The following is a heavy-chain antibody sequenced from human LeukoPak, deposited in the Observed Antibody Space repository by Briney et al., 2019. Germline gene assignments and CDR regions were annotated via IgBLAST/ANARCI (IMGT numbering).Heavy chain of an antibody. J-gene: IGHJ4*02. CDR1: GGSISSSY. D-gene: IGHD6-13*01. CDR3: ASGDRVAAAGAFDY. V-gene: IGHV4-59*01. CDR2: IYYSGST. Sequence: SETLSLTCTVSGGSISSSYWSWIRQPPGKGLEWIGYIYYSGSTNYNPSLKSRVTISVDTSKNQFSLKLSSVTAADTAVYYCASGDRVAAAGAFDYWGQGTLVTVSS.